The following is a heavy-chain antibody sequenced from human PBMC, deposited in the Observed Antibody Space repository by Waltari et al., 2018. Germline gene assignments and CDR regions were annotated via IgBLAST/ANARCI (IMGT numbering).Heavy chain of an antibody. J-gene: IGHJ6*02. CDR1: GFTFSSYA. Sequence: EVQLVESGGGLVQPGGALRLSCAASGFTFSSYAITWVRQAPGKGLEYVSAISSNGGTKYYANSVKGRFTSSRDNSKNTLYLQMGSLRAEDMAVYYCARDVPYCSGGSCYGMDGWGQGTTVTVSS. CDR2: ISSNGGTK. D-gene: IGHD2-15*01. V-gene: IGHV3-64*01. CDR3: ARDVPYCSGGSCYGMDG.